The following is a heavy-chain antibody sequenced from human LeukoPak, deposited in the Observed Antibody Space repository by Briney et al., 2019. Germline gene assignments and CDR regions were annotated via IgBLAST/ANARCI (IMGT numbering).Heavy chain of an antibody. J-gene: IGHJ4*02. Sequence: GGSLRLSCAASGFTFSSYAMSWVRQAPGKGLEWVSAISGSGGSTYYADSVKGRFTISRDNSKNTLYLQMNSLRAEDTAVYYCAKDRYSSSWYSADDYWGQGALVTVSS. CDR2: ISGSGGST. V-gene: IGHV3-23*01. CDR1: GFTFSSYA. CDR3: AKDRYSSSWYSADDY. D-gene: IGHD6-13*01.